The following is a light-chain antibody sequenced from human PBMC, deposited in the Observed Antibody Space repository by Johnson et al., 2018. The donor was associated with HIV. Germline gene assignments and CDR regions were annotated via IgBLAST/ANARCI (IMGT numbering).Light chain of an antibody. Sequence: QSILTQPPSVSAAPGQKVTISCSGSSSNIGNNYVSWYQQLRGTAPKLLIYENNKRPSGIPDRFSGSKSGTSATLGITGLQTGDEADYYCGTWDSSLSALYVYGTGTKVTVL. J-gene: IGLJ1*01. CDR2: ENN. CDR3: GTWDSSLSALYV. V-gene: IGLV1-51*02. CDR1: SSNIGNNY.